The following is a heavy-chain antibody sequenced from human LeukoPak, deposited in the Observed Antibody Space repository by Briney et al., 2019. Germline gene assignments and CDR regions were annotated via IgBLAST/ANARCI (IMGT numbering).Heavy chain of an antibody. D-gene: IGHD2-21*01. V-gene: IGHV4-4*07. CDR3: ARESDLGGDYGLVWYFDL. CDR2: IYTSGST. CDR1: GGSISSYY. Sequence: SETLSLTCTVSGGSISSYYWSWIRQPAGKGLEWIGRIYTSGSTNYNPSVKSRITMSVDTPKNQFSLKLSSVTAADTAVYFCARESDLGGDYGLVWYFDLWGRGTLVTVSS. J-gene: IGHJ2*01.